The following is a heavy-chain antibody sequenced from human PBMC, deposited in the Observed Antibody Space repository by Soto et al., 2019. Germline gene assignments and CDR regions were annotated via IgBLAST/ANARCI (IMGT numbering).Heavy chain of an antibody. J-gene: IGHJ6*02. CDR1: GFTFSSYG. V-gene: IGHV3-33*06. CDR3: AKITGTIGDYYYYYGMDV. Sequence: GGSLRLSCAASGFTFSSYGMHWVRQAPGKGLEWVAVIWYDGSNKYYADSVKGRFTISRDNSKNTLYLQMNSLRAEDTAVYYCAKITGTIGDYYYYYGMDVWGQGTTVTVSS. CDR2: IWYDGSNK. D-gene: IGHD1-7*01.